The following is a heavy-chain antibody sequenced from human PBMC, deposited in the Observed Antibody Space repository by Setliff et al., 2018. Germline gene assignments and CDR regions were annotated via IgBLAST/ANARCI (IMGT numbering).Heavy chain of an antibody. J-gene: IGHJ4*02. CDR1: ALTFSSYW. Sequence: PGGSLRLSCAASALTFSSYWMNWVRQAPGKGLEWVANIKQDGSEIYYVDSVRGRFTISRDNSKNTIDLQVNSLRAEDTAAYYCRVWIGDLSRDFWGRGTLVTVSS. CDR3: RVWIGDLSRDF. D-gene: IGHD3-10*01. CDR2: IKQDGSEI. V-gene: IGHV3-7*03.